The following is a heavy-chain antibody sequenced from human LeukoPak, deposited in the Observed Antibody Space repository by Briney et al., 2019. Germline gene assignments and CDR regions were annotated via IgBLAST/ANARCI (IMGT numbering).Heavy chain of an antibody. J-gene: IGHJ5*02. V-gene: IGHV4-59*01. CDR1: GGSINSYY. Sequence: SETLSLTCTVSGGSINSYYWSWIRQPPGKGLEWIGYIYYSGSTNYNPSLKSRVTISVDTSKNQFSLKLSSVTAADTAVYYCARNGPTVTACNWFDPWGQGTLVTVSS. CDR3: ARNGPTVTACNWFDP. CDR2: IYYSGST. D-gene: IGHD4-11*01.